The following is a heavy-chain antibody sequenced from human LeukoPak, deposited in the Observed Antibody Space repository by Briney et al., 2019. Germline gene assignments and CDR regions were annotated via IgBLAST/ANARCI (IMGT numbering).Heavy chain of an antibody. CDR1: GFTFSSYS. V-gene: IGHV3-48*01. J-gene: IGHJ4*02. D-gene: IGHD3-10*01. CDR2: ISSSSTI. CDR3: AREGFHGRELFPTFDY. Sequence: PGGSLRLSCAASGFTFSSYSMNWVRQAPGKGLEWVSYISSSSTIYYADSVKGRFTISRDNAKNSLYLQMNSLRAEDTAVYYCAREGFHGRELFPTFDYWGQGTLVTVSS.